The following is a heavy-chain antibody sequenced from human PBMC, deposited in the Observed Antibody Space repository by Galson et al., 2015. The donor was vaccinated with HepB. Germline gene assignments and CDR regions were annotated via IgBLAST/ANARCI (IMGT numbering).Heavy chain of an antibody. Sequence: SLRLSCADSRFTFSGYAMSWVRQAPGKGLEWVSAIDGRGDSTYYADSVKGRFTISRDNSRNTLYLQMNTLRAEDTALYYCAKELGGTYYYFDFWGQGTLVTVSS. CDR3: AKELGGTYYYFDF. CDR1: RFTFSGYA. J-gene: IGHJ4*02. CDR2: IDGRGDST. V-gene: IGHV3-23*01. D-gene: IGHD1-26*01.